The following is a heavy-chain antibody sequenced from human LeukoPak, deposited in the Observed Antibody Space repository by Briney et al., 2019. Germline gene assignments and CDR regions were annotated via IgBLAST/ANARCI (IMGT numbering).Heavy chain of an antibody. D-gene: IGHD3-10*01. Sequence: LEWIGYISYSRSTSYTPSLKSRVTISVDTSKNQFSLKLSSVTAADTAVYYCARGGRPSCDYWGQGTLVTVSS. J-gene: IGHJ4*02. CDR3: ARGGRPSCDY. CDR2: ISYSRST. V-gene: IGHV4-59*09.